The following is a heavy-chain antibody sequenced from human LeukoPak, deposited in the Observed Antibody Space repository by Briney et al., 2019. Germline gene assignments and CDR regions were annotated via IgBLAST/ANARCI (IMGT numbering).Heavy chain of an antibody. Sequence: KTSETLSLTCTVSGGSISSSSYYWGWIRQPPGKGLEWIGYIYYSGNTYYNPSLKSRVTISVDTSKNQFSLKLSSVTAADTAVYYCAKGYNYGPFDYWGQGTLVTVSS. CDR3: AKGYNYGPFDY. J-gene: IGHJ4*02. D-gene: IGHD5-18*01. V-gene: IGHV4-31*03. CDR2: IYYSGNT. CDR1: GGSISSSSYY.